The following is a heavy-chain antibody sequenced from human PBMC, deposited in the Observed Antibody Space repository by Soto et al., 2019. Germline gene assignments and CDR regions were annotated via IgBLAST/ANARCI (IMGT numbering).Heavy chain of an antibody. D-gene: IGHD2-8*02. J-gene: IGHJ4*02. CDR3: ARILYRYGTVY. CDR1: GFTFSSYA. V-gene: IGHV3-23*01. CDR2: ISGSGGST. Sequence: EVPLLESGGGLVQPGGSLRLSCAASGFTFSSYAMSWVRQAPGKGLEWVSAISGSGGSTYYADSVKGRFTISRDNSENMLYLQMNSLSAVDTVVYYCARILYRYGTVYWGQVALVLVSS.